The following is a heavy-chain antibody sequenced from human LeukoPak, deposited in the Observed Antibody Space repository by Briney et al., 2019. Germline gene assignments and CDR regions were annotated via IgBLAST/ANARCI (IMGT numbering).Heavy chain of an antibody. CDR1: GFTFKNAW. Sequence: GGSLRLSCAASGFTFKNAWMGWVRQAPGKGLEWVGRIKSKADGGTTDYAAAVKGRFTISRDDSKSTLYLQMNGLKTEDSALYYCTTWNYDILTGHAIWGQGTLVTVSS. J-gene: IGHJ4*02. D-gene: IGHD3-9*01. V-gene: IGHV3-15*01. CDR3: TTWNYDILTGHAI. CDR2: IKSKADGGTT.